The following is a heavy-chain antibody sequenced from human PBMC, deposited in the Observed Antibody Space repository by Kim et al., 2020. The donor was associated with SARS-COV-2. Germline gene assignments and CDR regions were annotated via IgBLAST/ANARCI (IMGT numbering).Heavy chain of an antibody. CDR2: INHSGST. Sequence: SETLSLTCAVYGGSFSGYYWSWIRQPPGKGLEWIGEINHSGSTNYNPSLKSRVTISVDTSKNQFSLKLSSVTAADTAVYYCARTGPQAVAGTFVRGGEADYWGQGTLVTVSS. V-gene: IGHV4-34*01. J-gene: IGHJ4*02. D-gene: IGHD6-19*01. CDR1: GGSFSGYY. CDR3: ARTGPQAVAGTFVRGGEADY.